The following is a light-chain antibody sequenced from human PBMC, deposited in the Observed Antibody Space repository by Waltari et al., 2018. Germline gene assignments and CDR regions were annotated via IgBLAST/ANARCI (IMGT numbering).Light chain of an antibody. CDR1: TGAVTSGLL. Sequence: QAVVTQEPSLTVSPGGTVTLTCGSSTGAVTSGLLPYWFQQKPGQAPRTLVCDASNKQSWTPARVSGSLLGGNAALTLSVAQPEDEAEYYCLLSYSNYAVFGGGTQLTVL. CDR2: DAS. V-gene: IGLV7-46*01. J-gene: IGLJ7*01. CDR3: LLSYSNYAV.